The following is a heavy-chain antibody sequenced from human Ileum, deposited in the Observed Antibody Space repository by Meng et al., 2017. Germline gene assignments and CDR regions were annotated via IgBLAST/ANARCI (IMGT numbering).Heavy chain of an antibody. CDR2: IWSDGRSQ. Sequence: QWVESGGGGVQPGTSLRLSCAASGIPFSASGMHWVRQAPGKGLEWVAMIWSDGRSQYYSDSVKGRFTISRDNSKNMVYLQMSGLRAEDTALYYCARDKGVTALDQWGQGSLVTVSS. D-gene: IGHD5-18*01. CDR3: ARDKGVTALDQ. CDR1: GIPFSASG. J-gene: IGHJ5*02. V-gene: IGHV3-33*01.